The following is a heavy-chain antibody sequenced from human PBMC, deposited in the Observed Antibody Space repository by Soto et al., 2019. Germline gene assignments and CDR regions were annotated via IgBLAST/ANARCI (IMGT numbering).Heavy chain of an antibody. Sequence: QVQLVQSGAEVKKPGASVKVSCKASGYTFSSTGISWVRQAPGQGLEWMGWISGYNGITNFAQKFQGRGTMTIDSSTRTAYMELRSLRSDATAVYYCARGRSLFRMIINDWFDPWGQRTLVAVSS. V-gene: IGHV1-18*01. CDR3: ARGRSLFRMIINDWFDP. CDR1: GYTFSSTG. CDR2: ISGYNGIT. J-gene: IGHJ5*02. D-gene: IGHD3-3*01.